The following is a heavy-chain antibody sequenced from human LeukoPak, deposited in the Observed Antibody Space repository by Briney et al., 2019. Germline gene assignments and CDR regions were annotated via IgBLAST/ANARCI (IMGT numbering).Heavy chain of an antibody. J-gene: IGHJ4*02. Sequence: GGSLRLSCAASGFTFSSYWMHWVRQAPGKGLVWVSCVNNNGSSTRYADSVKGRFTISRDNAKNTLYLQMNSLRAEDTAVYYCARGNDYWGQGTLVTVSS. CDR3: ARGNDY. CDR2: VNNNGSST. V-gene: IGHV3-74*01. CDR1: GFTFSSYW.